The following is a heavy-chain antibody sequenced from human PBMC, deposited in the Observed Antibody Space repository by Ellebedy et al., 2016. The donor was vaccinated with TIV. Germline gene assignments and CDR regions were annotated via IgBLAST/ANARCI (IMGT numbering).Heavy chain of an antibody. CDR3: AKDRRVGECNWFDP. CDR2: ISYDGSNK. V-gene: IGHV3-30*18. CDR1: GFTFRRYG. D-gene: IGHD3-10*01. J-gene: IGHJ5*02. Sequence: GGSLRLSXAASGFTFRRYGMHWVRQAPGKGLEWVAVISYDGSNKSYADSVKGRFTISRDNSKSTLYLQMNSLRAEDTAVYYWAKDRRVGECNWFDPWGQGTLVTVSS.